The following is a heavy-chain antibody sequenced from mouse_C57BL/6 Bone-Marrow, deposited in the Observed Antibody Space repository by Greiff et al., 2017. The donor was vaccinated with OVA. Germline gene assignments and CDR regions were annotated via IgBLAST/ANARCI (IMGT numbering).Heavy chain of an antibody. J-gene: IGHJ2*01. CDR3: TRTFYYGSRYFDY. D-gene: IGHD1-1*01. Sequence: VHVKQSGTVLARPGASVKMSCKTSGYTFTSYWMHWVKQRPGQGLEWIGAIYPGNSDTSYNQKFKGKAKLTAVTSASTAYMELSSLTNEDSAVYYCTRTFYYGSRYFDYWGQGTTLTVSS. V-gene: IGHV1-5*01. CDR1: GYTFTSYW. CDR2: IYPGNSDT.